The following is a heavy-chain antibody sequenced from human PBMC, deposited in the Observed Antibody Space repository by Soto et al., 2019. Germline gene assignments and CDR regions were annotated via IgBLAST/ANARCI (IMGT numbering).Heavy chain of an antibody. CDR2: IDPSDSYT. Sequence: ESLKISFKGSGYSCTSYWISWVRQIPGKGLEWMGRIDPSDSYTNYSPSFQGHVTISADKSISTAYLQWSSLKASDTAMYYCASKERYCSGGSCPAVWGQGTLVTVSS. CDR3: ASKERYCSGGSCPAV. V-gene: IGHV5-10-1*01. CDR1: GYSCTSYW. D-gene: IGHD2-15*01. J-gene: IGHJ4*02.